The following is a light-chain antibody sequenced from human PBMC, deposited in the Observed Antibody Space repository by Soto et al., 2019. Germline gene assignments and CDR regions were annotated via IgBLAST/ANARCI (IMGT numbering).Light chain of an antibody. Sequence: IQLTQSPSSLSASVGDRVTITYRASQDISSYLAWYQQKPGKAPKHLIYKASTLKSGVPSRFSGSGSGTEYTLTISSLQPDDFATYYCQHYNSYSEAFGQGTKVDI. CDR1: QDISSY. J-gene: IGKJ1*01. V-gene: IGKV1-5*03. CDR3: QHYNSYSEA. CDR2: KAS.